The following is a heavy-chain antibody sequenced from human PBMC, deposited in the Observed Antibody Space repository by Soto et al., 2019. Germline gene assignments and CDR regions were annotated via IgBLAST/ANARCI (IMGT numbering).Heavy chain of an antibody. CDR2: LYAEGST. CDR3: VRPRPSGENYGMDV. V-gene: IGHV3-53*01. D-gene: IGHD1-26*01. CDR1: GLTVSQKY. J-gene: IGHJ6*02. Sequence: VQLVESGGGLIQPGGSMRLSCVASGLTVSQKYMAWVRQAPEMGPQWVSVLYAEGSTYYTESVKGRFTISRDPSKNTLFLQMDGLRAEDTAVYYCVRPRPSGENYGMDVWGQGTTVTVSS.